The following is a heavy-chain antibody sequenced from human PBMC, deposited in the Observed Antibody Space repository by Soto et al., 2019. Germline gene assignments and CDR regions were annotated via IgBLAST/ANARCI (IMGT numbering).Heavy chain of an antibody. CDR2: ISYDGSNK. CDR3: AKGRYYYDSSGYRDYFDY. J-gene: IGHJ4*02. D-gene: IGHD3-22*01. Sequence: PGGSLRLSCAASGFTFSSYGMHWVRQAPGKGLEWVAVISYDGSNKYYADSVKGRFTIPRDNSKNTLYLQMNSLRAEDTAVYYCAKGRYYYDSSGYRDYFDYWGQGTLVTVSS. V-gene: IGHV3-30*18. CDR1: GFTFSSYG.